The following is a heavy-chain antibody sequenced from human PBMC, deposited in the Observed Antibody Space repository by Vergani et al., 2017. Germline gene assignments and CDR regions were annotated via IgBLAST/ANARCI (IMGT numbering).Heavy chain of an antibody. Sequence: QVQLVQSGAEVKKPGASVKVSCKASGYTFTSYGISWVRQAPGQGLEWMGWISAYNGNTNYAQKLQGRVTMTTDTSTSTAYMEPRSLRSDDTAMYYCARDSISGRNRPAHFDYWGQGTLVTVSS. CDR1: GYTFTSYG. V-gene: IGHV1-18*01. D-gene: IGHD3-10*01. CDR2: ISAYNGNT. CDR3: ARDSISGRNRPAHFDY. J-gene: IGHJ4*02.